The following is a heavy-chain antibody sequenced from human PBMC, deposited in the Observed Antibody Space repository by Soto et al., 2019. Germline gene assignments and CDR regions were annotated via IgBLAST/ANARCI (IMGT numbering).Heavy chain of an antibody. CDR3: ASADRIVVVPAAPASPYYMDV. D-gene: IGHD2-2*01. Sequence: SETLSLTCTVSGGSISSYYWSWIRQPPGKGLEWIGYIYYSGSTNYNPSLKSRVTISVDTSKNQFSLKLSSVTAAGTAVYYCASADRIVVVPAAPASPYYMDVWGKGTTVTVSS. V-gene: IGHV4-59*08. CDR1: GGSISSYY. CDR2: IYYSGST. J-gene: IGHJ6*03.